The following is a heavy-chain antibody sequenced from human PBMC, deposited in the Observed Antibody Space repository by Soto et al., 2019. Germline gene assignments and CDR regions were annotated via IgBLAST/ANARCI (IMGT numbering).Heavy chain of an antibody. D-gene: IGHD3-9*01. V-gene: IGHV4-59*01. CDR1: GVSITSCF. CDR2: ISFSGAT. CDR3: AIYRKDRHPRYFDF. Sequence: SKTVSLTCTVSGVSITSCFWRWNRQTPGKGLDWIGSISFSGATYSNPSLKGRAALSVDTSENHLSLTLNSVTSADTAVYFCAIYRKDRHPRYFDFSCPGNQLTLS. J-gene: IGHJ4*02.